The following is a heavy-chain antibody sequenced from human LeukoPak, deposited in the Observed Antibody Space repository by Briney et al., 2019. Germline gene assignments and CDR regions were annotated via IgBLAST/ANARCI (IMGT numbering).Heavy chain of an antibody. CDR2: IYYTGST. CDR1: GGSISDSNNY. Sequence: SETLSLTCTVSGGSISDSNNYWGWIRQSPGKGLEWIGSIYYTGSTNYNPSLKSRVTISVDTSKNQFSLKLNSVTAADTAVYYCARLATPSTVAARGRSWFESWGQGTLVTVSS. D-gene: IGHD6-6*01. J-gene: IGHJ5*01. CDR3: ARLATPSTVAARGRSWFES. V-gene: IGHV4-39*07.